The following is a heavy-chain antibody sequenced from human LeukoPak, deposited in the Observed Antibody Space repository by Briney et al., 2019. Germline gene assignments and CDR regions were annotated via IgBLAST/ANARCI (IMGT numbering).Heavy chain of an antibody. CDR2: MFHSGDT. J-gene: IGHJ4*02. Sequence: SETLSLTCDVSGYSIRSGSYWGWIRQPPGKGLEWIGCMFHSGDTYHNPSLKSRVTISADTSKNQFSLRLTSVTAADTAVYYCARGSWDWNYDFDYWGQGTLVTASS. CDR3: ARGSWDWNYDFDY. V-gene: IGHV4-38-2*01. CDR1: GYSIRSGSY. D-gene: IGHD1-7*01.